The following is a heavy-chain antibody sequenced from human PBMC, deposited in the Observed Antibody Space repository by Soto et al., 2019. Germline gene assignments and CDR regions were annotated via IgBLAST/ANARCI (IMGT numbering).Heavy chain of an antibody. CDR3: AKIVIPTHHSGPSLEDY. J-gene: IGHJ4*02. D-gene: IGHD1-26*01. Sequence: GGSLRLSCAASGFTFSSYAMSWVRQAPGKGLEWVSAISGSGGSTYYADSVKGRFTISRDNSKNTLYLQMNSLRAEDTAVYYCAKIVIPTHHSGPSLEDYWGQGTLVTVSS. CDR2: ISGSGGST. CDR1: GFTFSSYA. V-gene: IGHV3-23*01.